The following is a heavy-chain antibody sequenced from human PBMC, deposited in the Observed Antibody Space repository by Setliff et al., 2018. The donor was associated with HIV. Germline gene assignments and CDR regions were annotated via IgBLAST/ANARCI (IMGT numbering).Heavy chain of an antibody. CDR3: ARDQRLSY. V-gene: IGHV4-4*02. J-gene: IGHJ4*02. CDR2: VSHSGTT. Sequence: KPSETLSLTCAASGVSISNSNWWTWVRQPPGKGLEWIGEVSHSGTTNYNPSLKSRVTMSVDKSKNQFSLKLGSVTAPDTAVYYCARDQRLSYWGQGTLVTVSS. CDR1: GVSISNSNW.